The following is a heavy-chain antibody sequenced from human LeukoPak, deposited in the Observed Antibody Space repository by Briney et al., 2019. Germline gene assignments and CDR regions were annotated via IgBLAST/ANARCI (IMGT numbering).Heavy chain of an antibody. V-gene: IGHV3-66*02. Sequence: GGSLRLSCAASGFTVSSNYRSWVRQAPGKGLEWVSVIYSGGSTYYAASVKGRFTISRDNSKNTLYLQMKSLGAEDTAVYYCARCGVGSSWYLFEYYYRDVWGKGTTVTVSS. J-gene: IGHJ6*03. CDR3: ARCGVGSSWYLFEYYYRDV. CDR1: GFTVSSNY. CDR2: IYSGGST. D-gene: IGHD6-13*01.